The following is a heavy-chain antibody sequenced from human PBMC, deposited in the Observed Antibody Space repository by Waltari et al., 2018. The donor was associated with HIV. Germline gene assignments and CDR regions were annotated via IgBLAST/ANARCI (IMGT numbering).Heavy chain of an antibody. Sequence: EVQLLESGGDLQQPGGSLRLSCAASGFIFSSYAMSWVRQAPGRWLELVSSMNGGTTGTFYAYSVKGRFTISRDSSKNTLYLQMNSLRAEDTAVYYCAKDRSYDSSGYFDYWGEGTLVTVSS. D-gene: IGHD3-22*01. CDR1: GFIFSSYA. CDR3: AKDRSYDSSGYFDY. J-gene: IGHJ4*02. CDR2: MNGGTTGT. V-gene: IGHV3-23*01.